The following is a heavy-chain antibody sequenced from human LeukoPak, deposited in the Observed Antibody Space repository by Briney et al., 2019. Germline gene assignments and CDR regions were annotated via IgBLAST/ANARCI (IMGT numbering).Heavy chain of an antibody. CDR2: IRYDGSNE. CDR1: GFTFSSYG. CDR3: AKDLGYSGYEVDYFDY. Sequence: PGGSLRLSCAASGFTFSSYGMHWVRQAPGKGLEWVAFIRYDGSNEYYADSVKGRFTISRDNSKNTLYLQMNSLRAEDTAVYYCAKDLGYSGYEVDYFDYWGQGTLVTVSS. D-gene: IGHD5-12*01. J-gene: IGHJ4*02. V-gene: IGHV3-30*02.